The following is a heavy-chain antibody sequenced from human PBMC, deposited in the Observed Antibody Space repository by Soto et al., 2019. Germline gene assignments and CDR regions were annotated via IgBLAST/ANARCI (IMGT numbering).Heavy chain of an antibody. CDR1: GFTFSSYS. CDR3: SKDSTVVVTAIGSWYFDL. D-gene: IGHD2-21*02. J-gene: IGHJ2*01. CDR2: ISSSSSTI. V-gene: IGHV3-48*01. Sequence: GGSLRLSCAASGFTFSSYSMNWVRQAPGKGLEWVSYISSSSSTIYYADSVKGRFTISRDNAKNSLYLQMNSLRAEDTAVYYCSKDSTVVVTAIGSWYFDLWGRGTLVTVSS.